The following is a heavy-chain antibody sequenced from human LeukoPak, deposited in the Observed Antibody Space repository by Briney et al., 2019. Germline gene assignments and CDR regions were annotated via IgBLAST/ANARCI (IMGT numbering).Heavy chain of an antibody. CDR3: AKRAPLERGYTYGGVFDS. Sequence: PGGSLRFSCAASGFTFSKYSMSRVRQAPGKVLHWVSGISATASSTYHADSVKGRFTISRDDSQNTLLLQMNSLRAEDTAVYYCAKRAPLERGYTYGGVFDSWGQGTLVTVSS. V-gene: IGHV3-23*01. CDR1: GFTFSKYS. CDR2: ISATASST. D-gene: IGHD5-18*01. J-gene: IGHJ4*02.